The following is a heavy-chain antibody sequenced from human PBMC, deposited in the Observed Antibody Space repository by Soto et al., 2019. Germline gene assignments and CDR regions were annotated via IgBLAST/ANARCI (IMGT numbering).Heavy chain of an antibody. D-gene: IGHD2-21*01. CDR2: ASGSGSGT. CDR1: GFTFSDFA. V-gene: IGHV3-23*01. CDR3: AKGRPGVAAAPDY. Sequence: GGSLRLSCAAPGFTFSDFAMAWVRQAPGKGLEWVSSASGSGSGTYYADSVKGRFTISRDNSKNTLFLHMTNLRAGDTALYFCAKGRPGVAAAPDYWGQGTLVTVSS. J-gene: IGHJ4*02.